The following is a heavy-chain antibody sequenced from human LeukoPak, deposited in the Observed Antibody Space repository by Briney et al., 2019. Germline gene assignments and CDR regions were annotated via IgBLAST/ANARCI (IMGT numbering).Heavy chain of an antibody. CDR2: IYTSGST. D-gene: IGHD2-2*01. CDR1: GGSISSGSYY. V-gene: IGHV4-61*02. CDR3: ARGNRVVRPAAYYFDY. Sequence: PSQTLSLTCTVSGGSISSGSYYWSWIRQPAGKGLEWIGRIYTSGSTNYNPSLKSRVTISVDTSKNQFSLKLSSVTAADTAVYYCARGNRVVRPAAYYFDYWGQGTLVTVSS. J-gene: IGHJ4*02.